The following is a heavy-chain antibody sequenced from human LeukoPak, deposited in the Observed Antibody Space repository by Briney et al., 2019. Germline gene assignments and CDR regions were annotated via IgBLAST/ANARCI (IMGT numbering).Heavy chain of an antibody. V-gene: IGHV4-59*12. CDR1: GGSISSYY. D-gene: IGHD6-13*01. CDR3: ARRWLAAAGGAFDI. J-gene: IGHJ3*02. CDR2: IYYSGST. Sequence: SETLSLTCTVSGGSISSYYWSWIRQPPGKGLEWIGYIYYSGSTNYNPSLKSRVTISVDKSKNQFSLKLSSVTAADTAVYYCARRWLAAAGGAFDIWGQGTMVTVSS.